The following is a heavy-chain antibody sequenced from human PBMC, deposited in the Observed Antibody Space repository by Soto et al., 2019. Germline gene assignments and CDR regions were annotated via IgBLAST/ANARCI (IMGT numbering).Heavy chain of an antibody. Sequence: PGESLKISCKGSGYSFAGYWITWVRQKPGKGLEWMGRIDPSDSQTYYSPSFRGHVTISVTKSITTVFLQWSSLRASDTAMYYCARQIYDSDTGPNFQYYLDSLGQGTPVNVSS. CDR1: GYSFAGYW. CDR3: ARQIYDSDTGPNFQYYLDS. CDR2: IDPSDSQT. V-gene: IGHV5-10-1*01. D-gene: IGHD3-22*01. J-gene: IGHJ4*02.